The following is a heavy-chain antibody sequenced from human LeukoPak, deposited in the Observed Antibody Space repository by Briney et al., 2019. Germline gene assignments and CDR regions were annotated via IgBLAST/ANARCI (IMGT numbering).Heavy chain of an antibody. CDR3: ARITMVRGVINWFGP. CDR1: GYTFTSYY. Sequence: GASVKVSCKASGYTFTSYYMHWVRQAPGQGLEWMGIINPSGGSTSYAQKFQGRVTMTRDTSTSTVYMELSSLRSEDTAVYYCARITMVRGVINWFGPWGQGTLVTVSS. D-gene: IGHD3-10*01. J-gene: IGHJ5*02. CDR2: INPSGGST. V-gene: IGHV1-46*01.